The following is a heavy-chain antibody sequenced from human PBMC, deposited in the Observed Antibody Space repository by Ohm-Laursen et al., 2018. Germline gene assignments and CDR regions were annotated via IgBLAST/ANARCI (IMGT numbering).Heavy chain of an antibody. CDR3: ARDRSWSFDY. D-gene: IGHD1-26*01. CDR2: ISSNGCST. J-gene: IGHJ4*02. CDR1: GFTFSSYA. Sequence: SLRLSCSAPGFTFSSYAMHWVRQAPGKGLEYVSAISSNGCSTYYANSVKDRFTISRDNSKNTLYLQMGSLRAEDMAVYYCARDRSWSFDYWGQGTLVTVSS. V-gene: IGHV3-64*01.